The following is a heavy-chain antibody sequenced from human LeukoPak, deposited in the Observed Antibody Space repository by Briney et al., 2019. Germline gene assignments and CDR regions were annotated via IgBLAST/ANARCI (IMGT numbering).Heavy chain of an antibody. J-gene: IGHJ4*02. Sequence: GGSLRLSCAASGFTFSSFDMYWVRQAPGKGLECVASISRQSGASTYYAASVEGRFTISRDNSRSTLYLQMNSLRAENTAVYYCAKDRGDYGDFDYWGQGTLVTVSS. CDR2: ISRQSGAST. D-gene: IGHD4-17*01. V-gene: IGHV3-23*01. CDR3: AKDRGDYGDFDY. CDR1: GFTFSSFD.